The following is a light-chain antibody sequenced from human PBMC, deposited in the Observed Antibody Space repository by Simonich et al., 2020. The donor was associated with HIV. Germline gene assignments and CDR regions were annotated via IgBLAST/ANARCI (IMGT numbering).Light chain of an antibody. CDR2: DAT. J-gene: IGKJ3*01. Sequence: DIQMTQSPSTLSASVGDRVIITCRASQSMSSWVAWYQQKPGKAPKLLIYDATTLQSGVPSRFSGSVSGTEFTLTISSLQPEDFATYYCQQANSFPFTFGPGTKVDIK. CDR1: QSMSSW. V-gene: IGKV1-12*01. CDR3: QQANSFPFT.